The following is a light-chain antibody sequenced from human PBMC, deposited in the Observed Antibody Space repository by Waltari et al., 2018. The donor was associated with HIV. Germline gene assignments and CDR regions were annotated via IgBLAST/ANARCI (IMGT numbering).Light chain of an antibody. CDR3: QQYLVAPPT. Sequence: DIVMTQSPASLAVSLGERATLNCKSSQSVLYTSNNKECVAWYQQKPGQSPTLLIYWASTRESGVPDRFSGSGSGTDFTLTIASLQAEDVAVYYCQQYLVAPPTFGQGTRVEIK. CDR2: WAS. V-gene: IGKV4-1*01. J-gene: IGKJ1*01. CDR1: QSVLYTSNNKEC.